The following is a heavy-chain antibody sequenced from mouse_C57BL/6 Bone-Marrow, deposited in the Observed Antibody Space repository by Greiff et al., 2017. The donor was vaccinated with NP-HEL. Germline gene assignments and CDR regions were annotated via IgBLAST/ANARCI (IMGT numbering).Heavy chain of an antibody. CDR2: ISSGGSYT. CDR3: ARGLDYGSSYYFDY. CDR1: GFTFSSYG. Sequence: EVQVVESGGDLVKPGGSLKLSCAASGFTFSSYGMSWVRQTPDKRLEWVATISSGGSYTYYPDSVKGRFTISRDNAKNTLYLQMSRLKSEDTAMYYCARGLDYGSSYYFDYWGQGTTLTVSS. D-gene: IGHD1-1*01. J-gene: IGHJ2*01. V-gene: IGHV5-6*01.